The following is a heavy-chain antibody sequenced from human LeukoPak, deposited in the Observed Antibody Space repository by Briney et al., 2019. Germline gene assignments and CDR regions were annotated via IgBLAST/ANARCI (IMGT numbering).Heavy chain of an antibody. Sequence: GESLKISCKGSGYSFTSYWIGWVRQMPGKGREWMGIIYPGESDTRYSPSFQGQVTISADKSISTAYLQWSSLKASDTAMYYCARQGRTGFGELIPFDYWGQGTLVTVSS. CDR2: IYPGESDT. CDR1: GYSFTSYW. D-gene: IGHD3-10*01. V-gene: IGHV5-51*01. J-gene: IGHJ4*02. CDR3: ARQGRTGFGELIPFDY.